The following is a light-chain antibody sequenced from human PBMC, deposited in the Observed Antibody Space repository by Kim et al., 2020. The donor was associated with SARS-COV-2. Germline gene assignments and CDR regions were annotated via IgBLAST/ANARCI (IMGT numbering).Light chain of an antibody. CDR3: QQYGSSPRT. V-gene: IGKV3-20*01. J-gene: IGKJ1*01. Sequence: GDRVTLSCGASQSVTSSYIGWYQLKPGQAPALLIYGASSRATGNPDRFSGRGSGTDFTRTISRLEPEDLAGYYCQQYGSSPRTFGQGTKVDIK. CDR2: GAS. CDR1: QSVTSSY.